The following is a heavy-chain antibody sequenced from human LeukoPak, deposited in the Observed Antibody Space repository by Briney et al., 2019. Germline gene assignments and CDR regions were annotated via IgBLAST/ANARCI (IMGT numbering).Heavy chain of an antibody. Sequence: QPGGSLRLSCAASGFTFSRFGMHWVRQAPGKGLEWVAFIRYDASNKYYADSVKGRFTISRDNSRNTLYLQMNSLKTEDTAVYYCTRQAPYYGSGSYYNPDYWGQGTLVTVSS. CDR2: IRYDASNK. J-gene: IGHJ4*02. CDR1: GFTFSRFG. CDR3: TRQAPYYGSGSYYNPDY. V-gene: IGHV3-30*02. D-gene: IGHD3-10*01.